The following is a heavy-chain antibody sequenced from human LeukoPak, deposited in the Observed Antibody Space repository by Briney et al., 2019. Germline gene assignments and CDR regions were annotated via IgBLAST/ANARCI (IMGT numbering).Heavy chain of an antibody. J-gene: IGHJ4*02. Sequence: GGSLRLSCAASGFTFSSYSMNWVRQAPGRGLEWVSSISSSSSYIYYADSVKGRFTISRDNAKNSLYLQMNSLRAEDTAVYYCARAVDTAMVFRGQGTLVTVSS. CDR1: GFTFSSYS. V-gene: IGHV3-21*01. CDR2: ISSSSSYI. CDR3: ARAVDTAMVF. D-gene: IGHD5-18*01.